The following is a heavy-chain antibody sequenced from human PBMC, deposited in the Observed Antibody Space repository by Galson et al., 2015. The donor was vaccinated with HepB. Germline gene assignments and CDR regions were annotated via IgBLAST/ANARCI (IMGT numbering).Heavy chain of an antibody. J-gene: IGHJ4*02. Sequence: SLRLSCAASGFTFNNFSMHWVRQAPGKGLEWVSSVSGGGADTYSADSVKGRFTISRDNSKNTLYLQMNSLRAEDTAIYYCVKDRGRIYWGQGTLVTVSS. CDR2: VSGGGADT. CDR1: GFTFNNFS. CDR3: VKDRGRIY. V-gene: IGHV3-23*01.